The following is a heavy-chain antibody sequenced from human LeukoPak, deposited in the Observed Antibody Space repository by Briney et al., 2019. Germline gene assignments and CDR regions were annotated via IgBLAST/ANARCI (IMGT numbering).Heavy chain of an antibody. D-gene: IGHD4-23*01. CDR1: GFTFSSYA. CDR3: AKETPRVNYMDV. V-gene: IGHV3-23*01. Sequence: PGGSLRLSCAASGFTFSSYAMTWVRQAPGKGLEWVSVISGRSSSTYYADSVKGRFTISRDNSKNTLYLQMNSLRAEDTAVYYCAKETPRVNYMDVWGKGTTVTVSS. J-gene: IGHJ6*03. CDR2: ISGRSSST.